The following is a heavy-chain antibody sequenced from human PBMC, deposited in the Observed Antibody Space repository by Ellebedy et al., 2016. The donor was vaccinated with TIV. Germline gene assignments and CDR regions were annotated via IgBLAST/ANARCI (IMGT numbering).Heavy chain of an antibody. CDR3: ATTYYYDTSGDYERDFDY. V-gene: IGHV1-24*01. J-gene: IGHJ4*02. CDR2: FDPEDGET. D-gene: IGHD3-22*01. CDR1: GYTLTELS. Sequence: AASVKVSCKVSGYTLTELSMHWVRQAPGKGLEWMGGFDPEDGETIYAQKFQARVTMTEDTSTDTAYMELSSLRSEDTAVYYCATTYYYDTSGDYERDFDYWGQGTLVTVSS.